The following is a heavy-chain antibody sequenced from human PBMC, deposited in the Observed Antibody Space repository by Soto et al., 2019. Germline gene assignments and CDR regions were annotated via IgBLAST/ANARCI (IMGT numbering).Heavy chain of an antibody. Sequence: EVQLVESGGVLLQPGGSLRLSCAASGFTFDDYTMHWVRQAPGKGLEWVSLVTWDGGSTFYADFAKGRFTIARDNSNNSLYLQMNSLRTEDTAMYYCVKERLRYFDWWGQGTQVTVSS. CDR3: VKERLRYFDW. V-gene: IGHV3-43*01. D-gene: IGHD3-9*01. CDR1: GFTFDDYT. J-gene: IGHJ4*02. CDR2: VTWDGGST.